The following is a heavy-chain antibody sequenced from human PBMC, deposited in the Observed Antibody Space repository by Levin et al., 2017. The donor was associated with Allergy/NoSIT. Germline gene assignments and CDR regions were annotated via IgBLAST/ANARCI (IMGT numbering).Heavy chain of an antibody. CDR3: AKKGFTLTTGSDY. CDR2: ISASGYYT. Sequence: GGSLRLSCTASGFTFSDYYMNWIRQVPGKGLEWVSYISASGYYTDYADSVKGRFTVSRDNAKNSLFLQMNNLRAEDTAVYYCAKKGFTLTTGSDYWGQGTLVTVSA. J-gene: IGHJ4*02. CDR1: GFTFSDYY. D-gene: IGHD3-10*01. V-gene: IGHV3-11*03.